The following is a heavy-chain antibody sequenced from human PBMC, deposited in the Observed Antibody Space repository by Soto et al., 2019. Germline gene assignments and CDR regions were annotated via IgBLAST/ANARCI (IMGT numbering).Heavy chain of an antibody. Sequence: SATLSLTCSVSGGSISDYYWNWIRQPAEKGLEWIGRIWTSGSANYNPSLKSRVTMSADTSKNQFSLKLTSVTAADSAMYYCARDHPTYYDFWSGYNFEYWGQGILVTVS. V-gene: IGHV4-4*07. D-gene: IGHD3-3*01. CDR1: GGSISDYY. CDR2: IWTSGSA. CDR3: ARDHPTYYDFWSGYNFEY. J-gene: IGHJ4*02.